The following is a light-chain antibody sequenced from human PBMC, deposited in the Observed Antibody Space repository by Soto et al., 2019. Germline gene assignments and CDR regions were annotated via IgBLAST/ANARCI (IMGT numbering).Light chain of an antibody. Sequence: EIAVTEDAAIMYVSPGESATSGCQATLSVSRNFAWYQQKPGQAPRRLIYGASTRSTGIPARFSGSVAGTEFTLTLSSLQCEDFAVYYFHHYNNWPRTFGQGTKVDIK. CDR1: LSVSRN. CDR3: HHYNNWPRT. J-gene: IGKJ1*01. V-gene: IGKV3-15*01. CDR2: GAS.